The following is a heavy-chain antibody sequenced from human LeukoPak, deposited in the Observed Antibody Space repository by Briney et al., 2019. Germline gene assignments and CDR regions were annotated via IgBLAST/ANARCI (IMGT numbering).Heavy chain of an antibody. CDR1: GFTFSSYG. CDR2: ISYDGSNK. J-gene: IGHJ5*02. Sequence: GGSLRLSCAASGFTFSSYGMHWVRQAPGKGLERVAVISYDGSNKYYADSVKGRFTISRDNSKNTLYLQMNSLRAEDTAVYYCAKEGGHRNWFDPWGQGTLVTVSS. CDR3: AKEGGHRNWFDP. D-gene: IGHD2-15*01. V-gene: IGHV3-30*18.